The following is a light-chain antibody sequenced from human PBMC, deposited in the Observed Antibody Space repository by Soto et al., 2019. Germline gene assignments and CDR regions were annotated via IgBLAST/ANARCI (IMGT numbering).Light chain of an antibody. V-gene: IGKV1-13*02. CDR1: QDVGNR. Sequence: AIQLTQSPSSLSASVGDRVIITCRASQDVGNRLNWYHQTPGKPPKLLVSNVSNLEVGVPSRISGSGFGTDFTLAISSLQPEDFGTYHCQQFMSYPLTFGQGTRLDIK. CDR2: NVS. J-gene: IGKJ5*01. CDR3: QQFMSYPLT.